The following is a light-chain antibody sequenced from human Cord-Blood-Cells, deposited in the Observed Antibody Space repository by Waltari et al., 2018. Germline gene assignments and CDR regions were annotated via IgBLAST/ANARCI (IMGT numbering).Light chain of an antibody. J-gene: IGLJ1*01. CDR1: SSNIGSNY. V-gene: IGLV1-47*01. CDR2: RNN. CDR3: AAWDDSLSGYV. Sequence: QSVLTQPPSASGTPGQRVTISCSGSSSNIGSNYVYWYQQLPATAPKLLTYRNNQRPSGVPDRFSGSKSGTSASLAISGLRSEDEADYYCAAWDDSLSGYVFGTGTKVTVL.